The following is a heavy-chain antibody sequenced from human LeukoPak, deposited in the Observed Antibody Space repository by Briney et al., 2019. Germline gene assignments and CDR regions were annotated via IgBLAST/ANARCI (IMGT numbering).Heavy chain of an antibody. D-gene: IGHD3-22*01. V-gene: IGHV4-38-2*02. CDR2: SGST. J-gene: IGHJ1*01. CDR3: ASPRGDDSGGYYTWYFPQ. CDR1: GDSISSGI. Sequence: SSQTLSLTCTVSGDSISSGIWSWIRQPPGKGLEWIGSGSTYYNPSLKSRVTISVDTSKNQFSLKLSSVTAADTAVYFCASPRGDDSGGYYTWYFPQWGQGILVTVSS.